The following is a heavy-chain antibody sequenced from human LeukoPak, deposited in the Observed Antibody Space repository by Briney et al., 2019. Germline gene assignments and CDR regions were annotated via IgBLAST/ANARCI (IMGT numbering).Heavy chain of an antibody. V-gene: IGHV3-30*18. J-gene: IGHJ5*02. Sequence: QPGRSLRLSCAASGFTFSSYGIHWVRQAPGKGLEWVAVISYDGSNKYYADSVKGRFTISRDNSKNTLYLQMNSLRAEDTAVYYCAKDALSLIVGATYNWFDPWGQGTLVTVSS. D-gene: IGHD1-26*01. CDR1: GFTFSSYG. CDR2: ISYDGSNK. CDR3: AKDALSLIVGATYNWFDP.